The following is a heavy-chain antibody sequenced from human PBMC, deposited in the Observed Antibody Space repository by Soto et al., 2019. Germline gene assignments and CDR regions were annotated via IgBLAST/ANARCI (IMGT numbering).Heavy chain of an antibody. V-gene: IGHV3-74*01. CDR2: IRGDGSMT. CDR1: GFTFSNYW. CDR3: LKDGFAAEFDS. D-gene: IGHD6-13*01. J-gene: IGHJ4*02. Sequence: GGSLRLSCAASGFTFSNYWMHWVRQAPGKGLVWVSRIRGDGSMTNYADSVKGRFTISRDNAKNTLHVQMNSLRAEDKAVYFCLKDGFAAEFDSWGQGTXVTVSS.